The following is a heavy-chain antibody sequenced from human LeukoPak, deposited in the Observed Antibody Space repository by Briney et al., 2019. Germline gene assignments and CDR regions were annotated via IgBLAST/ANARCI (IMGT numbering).Heavy chain of an antibody. CDR3: ARWGDKDFLTGYYFNGLDV. Sequence: GGSLRLACAASGFTFYDYNMNWVRQAPGKGLEWVSGISAGGTRTYYAGSAKGRFTISRDNSKNTVYLQMNSLRADDTAVYHCARWGDKDFLTGYYFNGLDVWGQGTTVTVSS. J-gene: IGHJ6*02. CDR1: GFTFYDYN. D-gene: IGHD3-9*01. V-gene: IGHV3-23*01. CDR2: ISAGGTRT.